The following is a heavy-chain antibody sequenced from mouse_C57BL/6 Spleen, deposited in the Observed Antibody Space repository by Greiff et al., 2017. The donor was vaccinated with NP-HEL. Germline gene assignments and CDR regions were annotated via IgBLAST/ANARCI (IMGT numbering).Heavy chain of an antibody. CDR3: ARGYGNYEFDD. CDR1: GFSLSTSGMG. D-gene: IGHD2-1*01. CDR2: IYWDDDK. V-gene: IGHV8-12*01. J-gene: IGHJ2*01. Sequence: QVTLKESGPGILQSSQTLSLTCSFSGFSLSTSGMGVSWIRQPSGKGLEWLAHIYWDDDKRYNPSLKNRLTISKDTSSNQVFLKITSADTADTATYYWARGYGNYEFDDWGKGTTLTVAS.